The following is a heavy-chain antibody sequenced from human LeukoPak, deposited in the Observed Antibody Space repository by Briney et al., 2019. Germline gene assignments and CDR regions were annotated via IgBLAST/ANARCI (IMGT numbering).Heavy chain of an antibody. D-gene: IGHD3-3*01. J-gene: IGHJ6*03. CDR2: ISSSSSYI. V-gene: IGHV3-21*01. Sequence: PGGSLRLSCAASGFTFSSYSMNWVRQAPGKGLEWVSSISSSSSYIYYADSVKGRFTISRDSAKNSLYLQTNSLRAEDTAVYYCAREENYDFWTYYYYYMDVWGKGTTVTVSS. CDR3: AREENYDFWTYYYYYMDV. CDR1: GFTFSSYS.